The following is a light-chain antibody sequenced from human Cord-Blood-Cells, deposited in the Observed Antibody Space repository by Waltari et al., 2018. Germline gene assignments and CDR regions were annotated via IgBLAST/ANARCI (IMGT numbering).Light chain of an antibody. V-gene: IGKV3-20*01. CDR3: QQYGSSPT. Sequence: EIVSPPPPRTLTLSPGERATLSCRVSQSVSRSYLAWYQQKTGQAPRLLIYGAASRPTVIPDRFSGCGSETDFTLTISRLEPEDFAVYFCQQYGSSPTFGVRTKVEIK. J-gene: IGKJ4*01. CDR1: QSVSRSY. CDR2: GAA.